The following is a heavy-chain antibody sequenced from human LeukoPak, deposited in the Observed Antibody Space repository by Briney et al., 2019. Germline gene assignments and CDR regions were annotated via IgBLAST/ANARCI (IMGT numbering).Heavy chain of an antibody. J-gene: IGHJ5*02. V-gene: IGHV1-18*01. CDR2: ISAYNGNT. Sequence: ASVKVSCKASGYTFTSYGISWVRQAPGQGLEWMGWISAYNGNTNYAQKLQGRVTISTDTSTSTAYMELRSLRSDDTAVYYCVRKVSKYQLLNWFDPWGQGTLVTVSS. D-gene: IGHD2-2*01. CDR1: GYTFTSYG. CDR3: VRKVSKYQLLNWFDP.